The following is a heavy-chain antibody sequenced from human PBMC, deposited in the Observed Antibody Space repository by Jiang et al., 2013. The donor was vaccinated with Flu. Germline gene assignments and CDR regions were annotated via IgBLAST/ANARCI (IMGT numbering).Heavy chain of an antibody. Sequence: SGAEVKKPGASVKVSCKASGYTFTSYYMHWVRQAPGQGLEWMGIINPSGGSTSYAQKFQGRVTMTRDTSTSTVYMELSSLRSEDTAVYYCARDVYYDSSGYYYYFDYWGQGTLVTVSS. J-gene: IGHJ4*02. CDR1: GYTFTSYY. CDR2: INPSGGST. CDR3: ARDVYYDSSGYYYYFDY. V-gene: IGHV1-46*01. D-gene: IGHD3-22*01.